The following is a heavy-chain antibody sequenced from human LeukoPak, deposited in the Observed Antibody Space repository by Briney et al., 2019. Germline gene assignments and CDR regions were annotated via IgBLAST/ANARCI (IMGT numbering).Heavy chain of an antibody. D-gene: IGHD3/OR15-3a*01. CDR3: ARLWTNQMYHFDY. J-gene: IGHJ4*02. CDR1: GFTFSDYG. V-gene: IGHV4-59*08. Sequence: GSLRLSCAASGFTFSDYGMSWVRQAPGKGLEWIGYIYCTGSTDYNPSLESRVTISLDTSKNRFSLKLSSVTAADTAVYYCARLWTNQMYHFDYWGQGTLVTVSS. CDR2: IYCTGST.